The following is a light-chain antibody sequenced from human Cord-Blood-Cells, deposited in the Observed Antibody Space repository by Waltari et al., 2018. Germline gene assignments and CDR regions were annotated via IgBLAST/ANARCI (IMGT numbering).Light chain of an antibody. V-gene: IGKV3-15*01. CDR1: QSVSSN. J-gene: IGKJ2*01. Sequence: EIVMTHSPATLSVSPGERATLSCGASQSVSSNLAWYQQKPGQAPRLLIYGASTRATGIPARFSGSGSGTEFTLTISRLQSEDFAVYYCQQYNNWPPYTFGQGTKLEIK. CDR2: GAS. CDR3: QQYNNWPPYT.